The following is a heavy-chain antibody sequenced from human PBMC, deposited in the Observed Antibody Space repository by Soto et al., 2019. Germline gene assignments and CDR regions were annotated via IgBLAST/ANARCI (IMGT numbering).Heavy chain of an antibody. D-gene: IGHD3-3*01. CDR2: ISAYNGNT. V-gene: IGHV1-18*01. J-gene: IGHJ6*03. CDR3: ARGVSPYDDFWSGYYTPYMDC. Sequence: GASVKVSCKASGYTFTSYGISWVRQAPGQGLEWMGWISAYNGNTNYAQKLQGRVTMTTDTSTSTAYMELRSLRSDDTAVYYCARGVSPYDDFWSGYYTPYMDCWGKGTTVTVSS. CDR1: GYTFTSYG.